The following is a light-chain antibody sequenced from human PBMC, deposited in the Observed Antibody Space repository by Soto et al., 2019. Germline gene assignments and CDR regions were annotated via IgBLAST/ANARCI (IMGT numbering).Light chain of an antibody. J-gene: IGKJ5*01. Sequence: TQSPATLSVSPGDRATPSCRASQSVSSYLAWYQQKPGQAPRLLIYDASNRATGIPARFSGSGSGTDFTLTITSLQPEDFALYYCQQHDILPITFGQGTRLEIK. V-gene: IGKV3-11*01. CDR3: QQHDILPIT. CDR1: QSVSSY. CDR2: DAS.